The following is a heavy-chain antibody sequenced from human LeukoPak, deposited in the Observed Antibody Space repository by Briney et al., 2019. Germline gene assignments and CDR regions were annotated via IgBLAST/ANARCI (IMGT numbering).Heavy chain of an antibody. CDR1: GGSISSGDYY. CDR2: IYYSGST. V-gene: IGHV4-30-4*08. J-gene: IGHJ3*02. D-gene: IGHD1-7*01. CDR3: ARLMTGTTTAFDI. Sequence: SETLSLTCTVSGGSISSGDYYWSWIRQPPGKGLEWIGYIYYSGSTYYNPSLKSRVTISVDTSKNQFSLKLSSVAAADTAVYYCARLMTGTTTAFDIWGQGTMVTVSS.